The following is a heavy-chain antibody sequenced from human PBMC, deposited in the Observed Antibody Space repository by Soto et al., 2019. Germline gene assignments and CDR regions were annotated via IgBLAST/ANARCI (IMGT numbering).Heavy chain of an antibody. D-gene: IGHD3-3*01. J-gene: IGHJ3*02. CDR2: INPATGAA. CDR1: GYPVTAYY. Sequence: QLHLVQSGAVVKKPGASVTVSCSASGYPVTAYYMHWVRQAPGRGLEWMGGINPATGAANYTQTVQGRVTRTRDTSASTVFMELSGLTSEDTAVFYCARGGGVGVAGSAAFDMWGQGTLVTVSS. V-gene: IGHV1-2*02. CDR3: ARGGGVGVAGSAAFDM.